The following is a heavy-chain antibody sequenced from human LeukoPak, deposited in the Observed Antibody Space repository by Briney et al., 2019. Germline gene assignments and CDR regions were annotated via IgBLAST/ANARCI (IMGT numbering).Heavy chain of an antibody. CDR3: ARVSRGGSGSGAFDI. Sequence: SQTLSLTCTVPNGSISSDDSYWSWIRQPPGKGLDWIAYIYYGGSTDSTPSLKSRVTISVDTSKNQFSLRLTSVTAADTAVYYCARVSRGGSGSGAFDIWGQGTMVTVSS. CDR2: IYYGGST. D-gene: IGHD3-10*01. CDR1: NGSISSDDSY. V-gene: IGHV4-30-4*01. J-gene: IGHJ3*02.